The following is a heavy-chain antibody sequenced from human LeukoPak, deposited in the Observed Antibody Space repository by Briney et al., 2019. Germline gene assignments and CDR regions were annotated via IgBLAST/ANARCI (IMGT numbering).Heavy chain of an antibody. Sequence: GASVKVSCKASGYTLTSHYMHWVRQAAGQGLEWMGRINPSGGSASYAQKFQGRVTMTRDTSTSTVFMELSSLTFDDTAVYYCARFTGVGIDYWGQGTRATVSS. CDR3: ARFTGVGIDY. J-gene: IGHJ4*02. CDR1: GYTLTSHY. V-gene: IGHV1-46*01. CDR2: INPSGGSA. D-gene: IGHD2-8*02.